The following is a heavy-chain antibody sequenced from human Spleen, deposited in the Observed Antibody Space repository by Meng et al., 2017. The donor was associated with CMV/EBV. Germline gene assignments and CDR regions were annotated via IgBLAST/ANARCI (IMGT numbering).Heavy chain of an antibody. CDR1: GGSISSSSYY. CDR3: AREYYYYGMDV. CDR2: IYYSGST. J-gene: IGHJ6*02. Sequence: SETLSLTCTVSGGSISSSSYYWGWIRQPPGKGLEWIGSIYYSGSTYYNPYLKSRVTISVDTSKNQFSLKLSSVTAADTAVYYCAREYYYYGMDVWGQGTTVTVSS. V-gene: IGHV4-39*07.